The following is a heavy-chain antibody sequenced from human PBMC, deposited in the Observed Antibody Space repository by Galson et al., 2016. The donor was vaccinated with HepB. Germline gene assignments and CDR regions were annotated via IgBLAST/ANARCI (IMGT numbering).Heavy chain of an antibody. D-gene: IGHD6-19*01. CDR3: AKDSPYSSGWSTY. V-gene: IGHV3-23*01. CDR2: INIGGDST. CDR1: GFTFSNYA. J-gene: IGHJ4*02. Sequence: SLRLSCAASGFTFSNYAMSWVRQAPGKGLEWVSSINIGGDSTYYADSVKGRFTISRDNSKNTGYLQMNSLRAEDTALYYCAKDSPYSSGWSTYWGQGTLVTVSS.